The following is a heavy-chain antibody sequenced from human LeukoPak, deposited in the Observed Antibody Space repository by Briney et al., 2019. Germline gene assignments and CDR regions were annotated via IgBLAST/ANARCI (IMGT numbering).Heavy chain of an antibody. D-gene: IGHD5-12*01. CDR3: ARGYSGYDRDLYYFDY. V-gene: IGHV3-20*04. J-gene: IGHJ4*02. CDR2: INWNGGST. CDR1: GFTFGDYG. Sequence: PGGSLRLSCAASGFTFGDYGMSWVRQAPGKGLEWVSGINWNGGSTGYADSVKGRFTISRDNAKNSLYLQMNSLRAEDTALYYCARGYSGYDRDLYYFDYWGQGTLVTVSS.